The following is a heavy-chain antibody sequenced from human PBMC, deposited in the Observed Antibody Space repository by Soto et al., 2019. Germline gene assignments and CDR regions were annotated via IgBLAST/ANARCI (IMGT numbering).Heavy chain of an antibody. D-gene: IGHD2-15*01. CDR3: ARASSPSGGSCYPY. J-gene: IGHJ4*02. V-gene: IGHV4-34*01. CDR1: GESFSGYY. CDR2: INDSGST. Sequence: LSLTCAVYGESFSGYYWSWIRQPPGKGLEWIGEINDSGSTNYNPSLKSRVTMSVDTSKNQFSLKLSSVTAADTAIYYCARASSPSGGSCYPYWGQGTLVTVSS.